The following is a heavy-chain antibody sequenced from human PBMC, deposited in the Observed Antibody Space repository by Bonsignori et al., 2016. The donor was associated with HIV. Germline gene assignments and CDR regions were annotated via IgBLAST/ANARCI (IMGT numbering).Heavy chain of an antibody. V-gene: IGHV4-39*07. D-gene: IGHD2-2*01. CDR2: IYYSGST. Sequence: SETLSLTCTVSGGSISSSSYYWGWIRQPPGKGLEWIGSIYYSGSTYYNPSLKSRVTISVDTSKNQFSLKLSSVTAADTAVYYCARDLLRGYCSSTSCSAAFDIWGQGTMVTVSS. J-gene: IGHJ3*02. CDR1: GGSISSSSYY. CDR3: ARDLLRGYCSSTSCSAAFDI.